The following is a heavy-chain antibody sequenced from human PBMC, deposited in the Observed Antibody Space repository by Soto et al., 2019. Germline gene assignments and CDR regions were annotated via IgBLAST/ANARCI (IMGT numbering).Heavy chain of an antibody. V-gene: IGHV3-30*18. CDR1: GFTFSSYG. J-gene: IGHJ6*02. CDR2: ISYDGGNK. CDR3: AKVTGYCSSSSCSREYYYYYGLDV. D-gene: IGHD2-2*01. Sequence: GGSLRLSCAASGFTFSSYGMHWVRQAPGKGLEWVAVISYDGGNKYYGDSVKGRFSISRDNPKNTLYLQMNSLRPEDTAVYYCAKVTGYCSSSSCSREYYYYYGLDVWGQGTTVTVSS.